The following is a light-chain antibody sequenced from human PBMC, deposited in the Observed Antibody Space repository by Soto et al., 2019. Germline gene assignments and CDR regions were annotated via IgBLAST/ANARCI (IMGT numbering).Light chain of an antibody. Sequence: EIVMTQSPATLSVSPGERATPSCRASQSVSSNLAWYQQKPGQAPRLLIYGASTRATGIPDRFSGSGSGTDFTLTISRLEPEDFAVYYCQVRTNWSIAFGRGTRLENK. CDR1: QSVSSN. J-gene: IGKJ5*01. V-gene: IGKV3D-15*01. CDR2: GAS. CDR3: QVRTNWSIA.